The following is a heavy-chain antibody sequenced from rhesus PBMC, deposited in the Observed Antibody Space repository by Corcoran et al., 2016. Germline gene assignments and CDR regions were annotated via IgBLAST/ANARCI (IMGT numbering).Heavy chain of an antibody. V-gene: IGHV4-173*01. CDR1: GGSISSNY. D-gene: IGHD6-31*01. Sequence: QVQLQESGPGLVKPSETLSLTCAVSGGSISSNYCSWVRQPPGKGLEWIGRISGSGGSTDYNPSLKRRVTISTDTSKNQFALKLSSVTAADTAVYYCARVGIAAAGYFDYWGQGVLVTVSS. CDR3: ARVGIAAAGYFDY. CDR2: ISGSGGST. J-gene: IGHJ4*01.